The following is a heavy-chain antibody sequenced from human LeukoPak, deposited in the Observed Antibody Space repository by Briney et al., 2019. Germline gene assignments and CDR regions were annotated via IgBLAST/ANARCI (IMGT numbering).Heavy chain of an antibody. CDR1: GLTFSGFA. CDR2: ISGDGGTT. V-gene: IGHV3-64*01. CDR3: ARESHQKRESYYYDC. J-gene: IGHJ4*02. Sequence: PGRSLRLSCAASGLTFSGFAMHWVRQAPGQGLDYVAAISGDGGTTYYAKSVKGRFTISRDNSKKTLSLQMGSLRPEDSAIYYCARESHQKRESYYYDCWGQGTLVTVSS. D-gene: IGHD3-16*01.